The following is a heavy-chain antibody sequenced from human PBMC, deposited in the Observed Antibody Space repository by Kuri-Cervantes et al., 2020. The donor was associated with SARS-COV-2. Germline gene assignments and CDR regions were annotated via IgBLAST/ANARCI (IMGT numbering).Heavy chain of an antibody. J-gene: IGHJ6*03. Sequence: LRLSCTVSGGSISSGGYYWSWIRQPPGKGLEWIGYIYHSGSTYYNPSLKSRVTILVDRSKNQFSLKLSSVTAADTAVYYCARDRLIAVAGTGYYYMDVWGKGTTVTVSS. CDR3: ARDRLIAVAGTGYYYMDV. V-gene: IGHV4-30-2*01. CDR2: IYHSGST. D-gene: IGHD6-19*01. CDR1: GGSISSGGYY.